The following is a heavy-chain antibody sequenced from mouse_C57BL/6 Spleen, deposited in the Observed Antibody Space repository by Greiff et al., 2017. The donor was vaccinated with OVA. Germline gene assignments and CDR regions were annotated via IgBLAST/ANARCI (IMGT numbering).Heavy chain of an antibody. CDR3: AREGGYPYYAMDY. V-gene: IGHV5-4*01. CDR2: ISDGGSHT. Sequence: VQLKESGGGLVKPGGSLKLSCAASGFTFSSYAMSWVRQTPEKRLEWVATISDGGSHTYYPDNVKGRFTISRDNAKNNLYLQMSHLKSEDTAMYYCAREGGYPYYAMDYWGQGTSVTVSS. CDR1: GFTFSSYA. J-gene: IGHJ4*01. D-gene: IGHD2-2*01.